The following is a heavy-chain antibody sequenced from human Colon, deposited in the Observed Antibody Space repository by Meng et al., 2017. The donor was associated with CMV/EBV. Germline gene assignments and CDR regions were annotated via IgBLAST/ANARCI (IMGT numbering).Heavy chain of an antibody. CDR2: IDTSGSST. V-gene: IGHV3-11*04. Sequence: GESLKISCAASLFSFSDYYMTWIRQAPGKGLELISYIDTSGSSTYYADSVRGRFTISRDNAKNTLYLQMNSLRAEDTAVYYCARDRRSSDLPDYWGQGTLVTVSS. CDR3: ARDRRSSDLPDY. D-gene: IGHD3/OR15-3a*01. CDR1: LFSFSDYY. J-gene: IGHJ4*02.